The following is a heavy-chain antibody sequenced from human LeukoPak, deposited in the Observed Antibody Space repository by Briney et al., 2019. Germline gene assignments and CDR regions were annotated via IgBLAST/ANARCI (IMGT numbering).Heavy chain of an antibody. CDR1: GDSVSSDSYY. D-gene: IGHD1-26*01. V-gene: IGHV4-61*01. Sequence: SETLSLTCTVSGDSVSSDSYYWSWIRQPPGKGLEWIAYVYYSGTTKYNPSLKSRVTISVDTSKNQFSLNLSSVTAADTAVYYCARLGSYSDYWGQGTLVTVSS. J-gene: IGHJ4*02. CDR2: VYYSGTT. CDR3: ARLGSYSDY.